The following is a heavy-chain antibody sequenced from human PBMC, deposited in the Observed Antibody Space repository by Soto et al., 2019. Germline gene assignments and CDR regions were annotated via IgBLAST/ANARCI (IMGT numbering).Heavy chain of an antibody. Sequence: GGSLRLSCVVSGFTVSSNFMSWVRQAPGKGLEWVSTIYTDGSTHYADSVKGRFTLSTDNSKTTLHLQMNSLRTEDTGVYFCARVSGGYSGYEPLDCWGQGTLVTVSS. V-gene: IGHV3-66*01. CDR2: IYTDGST. J-gene: IGHJ4*02. D-gene: IGHD5-12*01. CDR1: GFTVSSNF. CDR3: ARVSGGYSGYEPLDC.